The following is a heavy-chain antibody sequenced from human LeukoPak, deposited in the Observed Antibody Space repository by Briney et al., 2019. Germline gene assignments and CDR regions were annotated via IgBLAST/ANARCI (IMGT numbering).Heavy chain of an antibody. V-gene: IGHV4-61*01. CDR3: ARGRRYFDY. J-gene: IGHJ4*02. Sequence: SETLSLTCTVSGGSVSSGSYYWSWIRQPPGKGLEWIGYIYYSGSTNYNPSLKSRVTISVDTSKSQFALKLISVTAADTAVYYCARGRRYFDYWGQGTLVTVSS. CDR1: GGSVSSGSYY. CDR2: IYYSGST.